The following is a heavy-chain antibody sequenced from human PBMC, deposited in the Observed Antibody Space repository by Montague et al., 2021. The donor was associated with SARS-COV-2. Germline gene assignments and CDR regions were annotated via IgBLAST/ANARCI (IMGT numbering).Heavy chain of an antibody. CDR1: GFTFSSYS. Sequence: LRLSCAASGFTFSSYSMNWVRQAPGKGLEWVSYISSSSSTIYYADSVKGRFTISRDNAKNSLYLQMNSLRDEDTAVYYCARDLGLVPAMVYYYYYGMDVWGQGTTVTVSS. CDR3: ARDLGLVPAMVYYYYYGMDV. CDR2: ISSSSSTI. J-gene: IGHJ6*02. V-gene: IGHV3-48*02. D-gene: IGHD5-18*01.